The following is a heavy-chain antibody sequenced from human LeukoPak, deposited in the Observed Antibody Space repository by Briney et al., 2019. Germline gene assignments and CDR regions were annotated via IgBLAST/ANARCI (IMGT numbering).Heavy chain of an antibody. CDR2: IYSGGST. CDR3: ARVTGPTSTVVRGVIIPTFDY. J-gene: IGHJ4*02. CDR1: GFTVNNNY. V-gene: IGHV3-53*01. Sequence: TGRSLRLSCAASGFTVNNNYMSWVRQAPGKGLEWVSIIYSGGSTYYADSVKGRFTISRDNSKNTLYLQMNSLRAEDTAVYYCARVTGPTSTVVRGVIIPTFDYWGQGTLVTVSS. D-gene: IGHD3-10*01.